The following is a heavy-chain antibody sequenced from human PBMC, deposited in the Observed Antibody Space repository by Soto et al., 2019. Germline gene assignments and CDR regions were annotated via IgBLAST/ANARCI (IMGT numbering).Heavy chain of an antibody. CDR2: INPSGGST. CDR3: ARAQLWIQLWLEI. J-gene: IGHJ3*02. V-gene: IGHV1-46*01. CDR1: GCTFTSYY. Sequence: GASVKVSCKASGCTFTSYYMHWVRQAPGQGLEWMGIINPSGGSTSYAQKFQGRVTMTRDTSTSTVYMELSSLRSEDTAVYYCARAQLWIQLWLEIWGQGTMVTVS. D-gene: IGHD5-18*01.